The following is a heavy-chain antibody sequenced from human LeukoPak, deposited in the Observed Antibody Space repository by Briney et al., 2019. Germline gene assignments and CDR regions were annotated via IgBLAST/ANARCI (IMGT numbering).Heavy chain of an antibody. J-gene: IGHJ6*03. CDR3: AGAPARGGPFYYYYYMDV. V-gene: IGHV1-18*01. Sequence: ASVKVSCKASGYTFTSYGISWVRQAPGQGLEWMGWISAYNGNTNYAQKLQGRVTMTTDTSTSTAYMELRSLRSDDTAVYYCAGAPARGGPFYYYYYMDVWGKGTTVTISS. CDR1: GYTFTSYG. CDR2: ISAYNGNT.